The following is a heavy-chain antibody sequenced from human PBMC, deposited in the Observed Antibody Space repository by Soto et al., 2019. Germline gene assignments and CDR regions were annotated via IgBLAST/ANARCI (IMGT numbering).Heavy chain of an antibody. J-gene: IGHJ6*02. CDR2: IVGSGGGT. D-gene: IGHD5-12*01. CDR1: GFTFSSYA. CDR3: ARAGGYSGYDYYYGMDV. Sequence: EVQLLESGGGLVQPGGSLRLSCAASGFTFSSYAMSWVRQAPGKGPEWVSGIVGSGGGTYYADSVKGRFTISRDNSKNTLYLQMNSLRAEDTAVYYCARAGGYSGYDYYYGMDVWGQGTTVTVSS. V-gene: IGHV3-23*01.